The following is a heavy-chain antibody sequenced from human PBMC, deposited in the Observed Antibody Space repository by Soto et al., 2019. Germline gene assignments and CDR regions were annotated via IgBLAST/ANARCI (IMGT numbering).Heavy chain of an antibody. D-gene: IGHD6-13*01. CDR1: GFIFINYG. J-gene: IGHJ4*02. V-gene: IGHV3-30*18. CDR2: ISYDGTIQ. Sequence: QVQLVESGGGVVQPGRSLRLSCAASGFIFINYGMHWVHQAPGKGLEWLAVISYDGTIQYYVDSVKGRFTISRDNSNNTLFLQMNSLRPEDTAVYFCAKSRPGSSWYEGDSWGQGTLVTVSS. CDR3: AKSRPGSSWYEGDS.